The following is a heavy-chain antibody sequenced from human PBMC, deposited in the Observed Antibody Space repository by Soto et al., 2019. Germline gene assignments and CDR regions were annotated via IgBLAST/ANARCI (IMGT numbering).Heavy chain of an antibody. CDR2: IVVGSGNT. J-gene: IGHJ4*02. D-gene: IGHD6-13*01. V-gene: IGHV1-58*01. Sequence: SVKVSCKASGFRFTSSAVQWLRQARGQRLEWIGWIVVGSGNTNYAQKFQERVTITRDMSTSTAYMELSSLRSEDTAVYYCARGTPETAAENDYWGQGTLLTVSS. CDR1: GFRFTSSA. CDR3: ARGTPETAAENDY.